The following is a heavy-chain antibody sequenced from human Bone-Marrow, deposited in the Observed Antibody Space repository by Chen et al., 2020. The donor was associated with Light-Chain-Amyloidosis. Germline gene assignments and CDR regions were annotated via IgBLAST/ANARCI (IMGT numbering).Heavy chain of an antibody. CDR1: GFPFSDYY. D-gene: IGHD1-1*01. CDR2: SNGDGTDI. CDR3: ARSVSGTFDY. V-gene: IGHV3-74*01. J-gene: IGHJ4*02. Sequence: DVQLVESGGGVIQPGESLRLSCAAAGFPFSDYYMHWVRQGPGKGLVWVSRSNGDGTDIKYADSVRGRFTISRDSAKNTVYLQMNSLRTEDTAVYYCARSVSGTFDYWGQGALVTVSS.